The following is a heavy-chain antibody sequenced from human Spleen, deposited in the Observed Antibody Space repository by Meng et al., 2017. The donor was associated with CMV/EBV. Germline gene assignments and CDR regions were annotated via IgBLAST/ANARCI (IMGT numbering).Heavy chain of an antibody. J-gene: IGHJ4*02. D-gene: IGHD1-14*01. Sequence: SETLSLTCTVSGDSISSSTYFWGWIRQPPGKGLDWIGSIYYSGITYYNPSLKSRVSLSVDTSKNQFSLRLTSVTVADAALYYCARELGSLGIDSWGQGTLVTVSS. CDR2: IYYSGIT. CDR3: ARELGSLGIDS. V-gene: IGHV4-39*07. CDR1: GDSISSSTYF.